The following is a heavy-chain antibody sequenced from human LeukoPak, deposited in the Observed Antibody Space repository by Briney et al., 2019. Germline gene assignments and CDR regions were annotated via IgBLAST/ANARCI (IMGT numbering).Heavy chain of an antibody. J-gene: IGHJ4*02. CDR3: ARDDSSGYYQDY. Sequence: GGSLRLSCAASGFTFSCYSMKWVRQAPGKGLEWVSSISSSSSYIYYADSVKGRFTISRDNAKNSLYLQMNSLRAEDTAVYYCARDDSSGYYQDYWGQGTPVTVSS. CDR1: GFTFSCYS. D-gene: IGHD3-22*01. V-gene: IGHV3-21*01. CDR2: ISSSSSYI.